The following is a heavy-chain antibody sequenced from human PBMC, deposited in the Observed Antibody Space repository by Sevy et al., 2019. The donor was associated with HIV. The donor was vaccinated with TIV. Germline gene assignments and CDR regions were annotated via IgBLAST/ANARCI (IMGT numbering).Heavy chain of an antibody. D-gene: IGHD6-13*01. CDR1: GFTFSDHY. Sequence: GGSLRLSCAASGFTFSDHYMEWVRQAPGEGLEWVGRSRNKADSYTTEYAASVKGRFTISRDDSKNSLYLQMNSLKTEDMAVYYCTTHAGIAAAGRVFDYWGQGTLVTVSS. CDR2: SRNKADSYTT. J-gene: IGHJ4*02. V-gene: IGHV3-72*01. CDR3: TTHAGIAAAGRVFDY.